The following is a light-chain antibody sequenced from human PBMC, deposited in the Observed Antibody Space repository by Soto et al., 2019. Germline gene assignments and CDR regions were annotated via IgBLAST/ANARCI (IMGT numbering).Light chain of an antibody. CDR2: EVT. J-gene: IGLJ2*01. V-gene: IGLV2-11*01. CDR1: SSDVGGYNY. CDR3: CSYAGSYLKF. Sequence: QSALTQPRSVSGSPGQSVTISCTGTSSDVGGYNYVSWYQQHPGKAPKLIIYEVTKRPSGVPDRFSGSKSGNTASLTISGLQAEDEADYYCCSYAGSYLKFFGGGTKVTVL.